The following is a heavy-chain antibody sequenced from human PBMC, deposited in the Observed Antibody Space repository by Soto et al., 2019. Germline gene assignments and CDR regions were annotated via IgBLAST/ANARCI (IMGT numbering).Heavy chain of an antibody. CDR1: GGSISSYY. CDR2: IYYSGSA. Sequence: PSETLSLTCTVSGGSISSYYWNLIRQPPGKGLEWIGYIYYSGSANYNPSLKSRVTMSVDTSKNQFSLKLNSVTAADTAVYYCARRGYNYGLDYWGQGTLVTVSS. CDR3: ARRGYNYGLDY. J-gene: IGHJ4*02. V-gene: IGHV4-59*08. D-gene: IGHD5-18*01.